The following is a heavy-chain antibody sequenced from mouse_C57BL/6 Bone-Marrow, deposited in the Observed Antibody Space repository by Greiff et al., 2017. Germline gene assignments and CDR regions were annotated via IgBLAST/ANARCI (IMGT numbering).Heavy chain of an antibody. J-gene: IGHJ3*01. D-gene: IGHD2-5*01. CDR2: IRSKSSNYAT. CDR3: VRGGAPYYSRAWFAY. CDR1: GFTFNTYA. V-gene: IGHV10-3*01. Sequence: DAGGGLVQPKGSLKLSCAASGFTFNTYAMHWVRQAPGKGLEWVARIRSKSSNYATYYADSVKDRFTISRDDSQSMLYLQMNNLKTEDTAMYYCVRGGAPYYSRAWFAYWGQGTLVTVSA.